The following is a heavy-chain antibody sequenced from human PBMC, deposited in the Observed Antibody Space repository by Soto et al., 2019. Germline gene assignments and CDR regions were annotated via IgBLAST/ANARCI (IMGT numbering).Heavy chain of an antibody. CDR1: GYTFTSYD. V-gene: IGHV1-8*01. Sequence: QVQLVQSGAEEKKPGASVKVSCKASGYTFTSYDINWVRQATGQGLEWMGWMNPNSGNTGYAQKFQGRVTMTRNTSISTAYMELGSLRSEDTAVYYCARGLRWYNWNHEDYWGQGTLVTVSS. J-gene: IGHJ4*02. D-gene: IGHD1-20*01. CDR3: ARGLRWYNWNHEDY. CDR2: MNPNSGNT.